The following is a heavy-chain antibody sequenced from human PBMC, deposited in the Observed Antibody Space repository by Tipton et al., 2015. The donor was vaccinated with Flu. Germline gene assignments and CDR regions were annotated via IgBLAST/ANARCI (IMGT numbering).Heavy chain of an antibody. V-gene: IGHV4-38-2*01. J-gene: IGHJ6*02. Sequence: TLSLTCAVSGYSISSGYYWGWIRQPPGKGLEWIGSIYHSGSTYYNPSLKSRVTISVDMSKNQFSLKLSSVTAADTAVYYCARGGYSYGYGKNYYYYGMDVWGQGTTVTVSS. CDR1: GYSISSGYY. D-gene: IGHD5-18*01. CDR3: ARGGYSYGYGKNYYYYGMDV. CDR2: IYHSGST.